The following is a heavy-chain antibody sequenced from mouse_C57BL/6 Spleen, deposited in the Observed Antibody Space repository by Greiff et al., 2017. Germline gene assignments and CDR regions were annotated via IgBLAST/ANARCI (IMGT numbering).Heavy chain of an antibody. D-gene: IGHD1-1*02. Sequence: QVQLQQSGAELVKPGASVKISCKASGYAFSSYWMNWVKQRPGKGLEWIGQIYPGDGDTNYNGKFKGKATLTADKSSSTAYMQLSSLTSEDSAVYFCARKGPLWGDWYFDVWGTGTTVTVSS. CDR3: ARKGPLWGDWYFDV. CDR1: GYAFSSYW. V-gene: IGHV1-80*01. J-gene: IGHJ1*03. CDR2: IYPGDGDT.